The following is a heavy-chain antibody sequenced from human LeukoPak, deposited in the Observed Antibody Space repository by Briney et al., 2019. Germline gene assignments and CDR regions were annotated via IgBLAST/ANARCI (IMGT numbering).Heavy chain of an antibody. D-gene: IGHD3-10*01. CDR2: INPSGGST. CDR1: RYTFTTYY. J-gene: IGHJ4*02. V-gene: IGHV1-46*01. Sequence: GSSVEVSCKASRYTFTTYYMLWVGQAPGQGREGMGIINPSGGSTSYAQKFQGRVTMTRDMSTSTVYMELSSLRSEDTAVYYCARDRESFLDYWGQGTLVTVSS. CDR3: ARDRESFLDY.